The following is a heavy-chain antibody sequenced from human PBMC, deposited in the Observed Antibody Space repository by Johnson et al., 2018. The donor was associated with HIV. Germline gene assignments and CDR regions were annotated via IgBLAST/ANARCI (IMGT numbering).Heavy chain of an antibody. V-gene: IGHV3-66*02. Sequence: VQLVESGGGLVQPGGSLRLSCVASGFTVSSSYLTWVRQAPGKGLEWVSLIYSSGTTDYADSVQGRFTISRDNSKNTLYLQMYSLRTEDTAVYYCARDSRYNNYGGGSVGAFDIWGQGTTVTVSS. CDR1: GFTVSSSY. CDR2: IYSSGTT. D-gene: IGHD4-11*01. CDR3: ARDSRYNNYGGGSVGAFDI. J-gene: IGHJ3*02.